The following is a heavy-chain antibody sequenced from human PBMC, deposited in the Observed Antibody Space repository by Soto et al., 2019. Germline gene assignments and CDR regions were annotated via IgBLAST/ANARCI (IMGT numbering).Heavy chain of an antibody. D-gene: IGHD1-1*01. Sequence: QVQLVESGGGVVQPGRSLRLSCAASGFTFSSYGMHWVRQAPGKGLEWVAVIWYDGSNKYYADSVKGRFTISRDNSKNTLYLQMNSLRAEDTAVYYCARDLEPLWFDPWGQGTLVTVSS. CDR1: GFTFSSYG. J-gene: IGHJ5*02. V-gene: IGHV3-33*01. CDR2: IWYDGSNK. CDR3: ARDLEPLWFDP.